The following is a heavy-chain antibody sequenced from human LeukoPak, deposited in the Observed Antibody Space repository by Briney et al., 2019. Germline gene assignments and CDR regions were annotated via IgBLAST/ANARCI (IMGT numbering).Heavy chain of an antibody. CDR1: GGSISSGGYY. CDR2: IYYSGST. Sequence: PSETLSLTCTVSGGSISSGGYYWSWIRQHPGKGLEWIGYIYYSGSTYYNPSLKSRVTISVDTSKNQFSLKLSSVTAADTAVYYCARGRGSWEILQNYFDSWGQGTLVAVSS. V-gene: IGHV4-31*03. CDR3: ARGRGSWEILQNYFDS. D-gene: IGHD1-26*01. J-gene: IGHJ4*02.